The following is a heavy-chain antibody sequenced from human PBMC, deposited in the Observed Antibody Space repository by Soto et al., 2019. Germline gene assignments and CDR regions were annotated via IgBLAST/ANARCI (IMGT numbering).Heavy chain of an antibody. D-gene: IGHD5-12*01. J-gene: IGHJ4*02. Sequence: QRLSCSASGFTFSSYAMHWVRQAPGKGLEYVSAISSNGGSTYYADSVKGRFTISRDNSKNTLYLQMSSLRAEDTAVYYCVKEGYCGYDFYYWGQGSLVTVSS. CDR2: ISSNGGST. CDR3: VKEGYCGYDFYY. V-gene: IGHV3-64D*06. CDR1: GFTFSSYA.